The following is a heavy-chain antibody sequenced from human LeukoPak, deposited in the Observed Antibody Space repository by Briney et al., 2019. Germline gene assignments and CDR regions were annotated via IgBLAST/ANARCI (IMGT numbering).Heavy chain of an antibody. J-gene: IGHJ3*02. CDR1: GYTFTSYY. Sequence: ASVKVSCKASGYTFTSYYMHWVRQAPGQGLEWMGIINPSGGSTSYAQKFQGRVTMTRDMSTSTVYMELSSLRSEDTAVYYCARYYYDSSGYHFFDIWGQGTMVTVSS. V-gene: IGHV1-46*01. D-gene: IGHD3-22*01. CDR2: INPSGGST. CDR3: ARYYYDSSGYHFFDI.